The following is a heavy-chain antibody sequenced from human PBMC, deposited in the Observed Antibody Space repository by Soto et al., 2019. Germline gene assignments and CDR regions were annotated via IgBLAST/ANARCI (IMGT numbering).Heavy chain of an antibody. CDR1: GFTFSSYG. CDR3: AKGDFWSGYSLFGYFDY. Sequence: PRGSLRLSCAASGFTFSSYGMHWFRQAPGKGLEWVAVISYDGSNKYYADSVKGRFTISRDNSKNTLYLQMNSLRAEDTAVYYCAKGDFWSGYSLFGYFDYWGQGTLVTVSS. D-gene: IGHD3-3*01. J-gene: IGHJ4*02. V-gene: IGHV3-30*18. CDR2: ISYDGSNK.